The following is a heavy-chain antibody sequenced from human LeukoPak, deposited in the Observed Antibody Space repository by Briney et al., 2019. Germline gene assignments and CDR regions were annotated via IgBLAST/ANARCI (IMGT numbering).Heavy chain of an antibody. D-gene: IGHD3-22*01. V-gene: IGHV4-39*07. CDR2: IYYSGST. Sequence: SETLSLTCTVSGGSISSSSYYWGWIRQPPGKGLEWIGSIYYSGSTYYNPSLKSRVTISVDTSKNQFSLKLSSVTAADTAVYYCARDTPDYYDSSGLDYWGQGTLVTVSS. J-gene: IGHJ4*02. CDR1: GGSISSSSYY. CDR3: ARDTPDYYDSSGLDY.